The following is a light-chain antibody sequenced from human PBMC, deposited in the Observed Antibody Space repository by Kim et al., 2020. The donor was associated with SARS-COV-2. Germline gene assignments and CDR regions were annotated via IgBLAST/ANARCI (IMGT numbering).Light chain of an antibody. V-gene: IGLV7-43*01. J-gene: IGLJ3*02. Sequence: QAVVTQEPSLTVSPGGAVTLTCASSTGTVTSAYYPSWFQQKPGQAPRPLIYSTSNKHSWTPARFSGSLLGGKAALTLSGVQPEDEAEYYCLIYYGGAWVFGGGTKLTVL. CDR3: LIYYGGAWV. CDR2: STS. CDR1: TGTVTSAYY.